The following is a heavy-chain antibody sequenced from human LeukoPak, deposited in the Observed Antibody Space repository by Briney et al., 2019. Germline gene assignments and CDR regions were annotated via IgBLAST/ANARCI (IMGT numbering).Heavy chain of an antibody. V-gene: IGHV4-34*01. CDR3: ARGRDYYDSSGYLDAFDI. Sequence: SETLSLTCAVYGGSFSGYYWSWIRQPPGKGLEWIGEINHSGSTNYNPSLKSQVTISVDTSKNQFSLKLSSVTAADTAVYYCARGRDYYDSSGYLDAFDIWGQGTMVTVSS. J-gene: IGHJ3*02. CDR2: INHSGST. D-gene: IGHD3-22*01. CDR1: GGSFSGYY.